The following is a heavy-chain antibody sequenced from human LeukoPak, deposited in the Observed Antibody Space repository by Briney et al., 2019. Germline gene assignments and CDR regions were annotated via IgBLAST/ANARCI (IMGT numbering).Heavy chain of an antibody. D-gene: IGHD4-17*01. J-gene: IGHJ4*02. V-gene: IGHV4-59*01. Sequence: SETLSLTCTVSGGSISSYYWSWIRQPPGKGLEWIGYIYYSGSTNYNPSLKSRVTISVDTSKNQFSLKLSSGTAADTAVYYYAREKNYGDSYYLDYWGQGTLVTVSS. CDR3: AREKNYGDSYYLDY. CDR1: GGSISSYY. CDR2: IYYSGST.